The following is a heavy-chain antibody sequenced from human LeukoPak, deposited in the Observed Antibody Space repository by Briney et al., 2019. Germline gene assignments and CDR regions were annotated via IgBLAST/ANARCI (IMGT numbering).Heavy chain of an antibody. Sequence: SVKVSCKASGGTFSSYAISWVRQAPGQGLEWMGGIIPIFGTANYAQKFQGRVTITADESTSTAYMELSSLRSEDTAVYYCARDLVDTAMVTQLAFDYWGQGTLVTVSS. CDR1: GGTFSSYA. D-gene: IGHD5-18*01. CDR3: ARDLVDTAMVTQLAFDY. CDR2: IIPIFGTA. V-gene: IGHV1-69*01. J-gene: IGHJ4*02.